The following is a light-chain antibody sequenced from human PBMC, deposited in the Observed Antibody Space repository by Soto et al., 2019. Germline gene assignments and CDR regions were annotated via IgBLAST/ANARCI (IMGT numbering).Light chain of an antibody. J-gene: IGKJ2*01. CDR2: DAS. CDR3: QQFNTYSYT. CDR1: QSVRNW. Sequence: DIQMTQSPSTLSASVGDRVTITCRASQSVRNWLAWYQQKPGKAPKLLIYDASSLESGVPSRFSASGFGTEFTLTISSLQPDDFATYYCQQFNTYSYTFGQGTRVEIK. V-gene: IGKV1-5*01.